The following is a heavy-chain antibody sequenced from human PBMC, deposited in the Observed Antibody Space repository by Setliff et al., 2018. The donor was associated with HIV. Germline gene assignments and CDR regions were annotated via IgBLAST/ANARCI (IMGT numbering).Heavy chain of an antibody. J-gene: IGHJ4*02. V-gene: IGHV3-30*01. Sequence: GGSLRLSCAASGFTYSNYTMHWVRQAPGKGLEWMALISYDGSNIHYADSVKGRFTISRDDSKNTLYLQMKSLRTEDTALYYCARVFSSSWYGIDYWGQGTLVTVSS. CDR1: GFTYSNYT. CDR3: ARVFSSSWYGIDY. CDR2: ISYDGSNI. D-gene: IGHD6-13*01.